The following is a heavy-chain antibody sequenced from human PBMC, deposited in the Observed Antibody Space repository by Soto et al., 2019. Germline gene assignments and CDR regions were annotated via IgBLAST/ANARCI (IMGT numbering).Heavy chain of an antibody. CDR2: IKSKTDGGTT. V-gene: IGHV3-15*01. J-gene: IGHJ4*02. CDR3: TTDSILAPFFH. Sequence: GSLRLSCAPSGFTLTSAWIGWVRPAPGQGLEWVGRIKSKTDGGTTDYATPVRGRFSISRYDSKNTLYVQLNSLKTDDTAVYYCTTDSILAPFFHWGQGTLVTVSS. D-gene: IGHD3-3*02. CDR1: GFTLTSAW.